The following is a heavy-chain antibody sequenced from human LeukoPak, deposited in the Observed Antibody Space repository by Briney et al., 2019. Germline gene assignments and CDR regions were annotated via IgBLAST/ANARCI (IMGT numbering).Heavy chain of an antibody. V-gene: IGHV3-21*01. Sequence: PGGSLRLSCAASGFTFSSYSMNWVRQAPGKGLEWVSSISSSSSYIYYADSVKGRFTISRDNAKNSLYLQMNSLRAEDTAVYYCARRRGVPAAYFDPWGQRTMVTVSS. D-gene: IGHD2-2*01. CDR1: GFTFSSYS. CDR3: ARRRGVPAAYFDP. J-gene: IGHJ5*02. CDR2: ISSSSSYI.